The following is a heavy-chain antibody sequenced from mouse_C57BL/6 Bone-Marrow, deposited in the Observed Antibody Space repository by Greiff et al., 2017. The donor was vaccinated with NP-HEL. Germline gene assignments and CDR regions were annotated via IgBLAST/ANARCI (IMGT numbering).Heavy chain of an antibody. D-gene: IGHD1-1*01. CDR1: GYTFTDYY. Sequence: QVQLQQSGPELVKPGASVKISCKASGYTFTDYYINWVKQRPGQGLEWIGWIFPGSGSTYYNEKFKGKATLTVDKSSSTAYMLLSSLTSEDSAVYFCARSGTSTVVAKWYFDVWGTGTTVTVSS. J-gene: IGHJ1*03. CDR2: IFPGSGST. CDR3: ARSGTSTVVAKWYFDV. V-gene: IGHV1-75*01.